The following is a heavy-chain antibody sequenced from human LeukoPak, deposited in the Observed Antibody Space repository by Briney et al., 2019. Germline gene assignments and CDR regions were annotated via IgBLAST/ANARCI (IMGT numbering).Heavy chain of an antibody. V-gene: IGHV3-21*01. CDR1: GFTFSSYG. J-gene: IGHJ4*02. CDR2: ISSSSSYI. CDR3: ARARQATVDFDY. D-gene: IGHD4-23*01. Sequence: PGGSLRLSCAASGFTFSSYGMNWVRQAPGKGLEWVSSISSSSSYIYYADSVKGRFTISRDNAKNSLYLQMNSLRAEDTAVYYRARARQATVDFDYWGQGILVTVSS.